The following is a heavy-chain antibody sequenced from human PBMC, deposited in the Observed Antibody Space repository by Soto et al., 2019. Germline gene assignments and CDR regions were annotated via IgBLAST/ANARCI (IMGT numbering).Heavy chain of an antibody. D-gene: IGHD3-9*01. CDR2: INHSGST. CDR1: GGSFSGYY. J-gene: IGHJ5*02. Sequence: SETLSLTCAVYGGSFSGYYWSWIRQPPGKGLEWIGEINHSGSTNYNPSLKSRVTISVDTSKNQFSLKLSSVTAADTAVYYCARGHNVLRYFDWLINWFDPWGQGTLVTVSS. V-gene: IGHV4-34*01. CDR3: ARGHNVLRYFDWLINWFDP.